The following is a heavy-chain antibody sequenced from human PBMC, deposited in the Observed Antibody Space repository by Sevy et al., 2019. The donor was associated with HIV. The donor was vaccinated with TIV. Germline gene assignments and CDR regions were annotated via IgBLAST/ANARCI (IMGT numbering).Heavy chain of an antibody. CDR3: VSVFWDVLVVPAATPSPCLDS. D-gene: IGHD3-10*02. CDR1: GFTFDTFW. CDR2: IDPRGNER. J-gene: IGHJ5*01. V-gene: IGHV3-7*01. Sequence: GGSLRLSCAASGFTFDTFWKGWVRQAPGRGLEWVASIDPRGNERDYLDSLKGRFTISRDNAKNSLYLKMHSLKGGDTALYYCVSVFWDVLVVPAATPSPCLDSWGQGTLVTVSS.